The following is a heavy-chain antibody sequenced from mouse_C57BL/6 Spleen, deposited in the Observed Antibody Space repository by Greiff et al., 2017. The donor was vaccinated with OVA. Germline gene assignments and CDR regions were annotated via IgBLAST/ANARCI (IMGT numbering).Heavy chain of an antibody. CDR2: IHPSDRDT. Sequence: VQLQQPGAELVKPGASVKVSCKASGYTFTSYWMHWVKQRPGQGLEWIGRIHPSDRDTNYNQKFKGKATLTIDKSSSTAYMQLSSLTSGGSAVYYCTIRYCSRRYYFGYWGQGTTHTV. CDR3: TIRYCSRRYYFGY. J-gene: IGHJ2*01. CDR1: GYTFTSYW. V-gene: IGHV1-74*01. D-gene: IGHD1-1*01.